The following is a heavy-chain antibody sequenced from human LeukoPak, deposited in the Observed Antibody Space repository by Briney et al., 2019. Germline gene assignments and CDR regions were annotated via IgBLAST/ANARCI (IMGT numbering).Heavy chain of an antibody. D-gene: IGHD3-9*01. V-gene: IGHV1-58*01. CDR1: GFTFTSSA. CDR2: IVVGSGNT. J-gene: IGHJ3*02. Sequence: PGTSVKLSCKPSGFTFTSSAVQWVRQARSQRLEWIGWIVVGSGNTNYAQKFQERVTITRDMSTSTAYMELSSLRSEDTAVYYCAAGDILTGYSPMSAFDIWGQGTMVTVSS. CDR3: AAGDILTGYSPMSAFDI.